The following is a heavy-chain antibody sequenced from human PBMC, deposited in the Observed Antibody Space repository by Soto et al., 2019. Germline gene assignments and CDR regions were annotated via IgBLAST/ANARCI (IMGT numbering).Heavy chain of an antibody. CDR3: ARLTLRFTASTYNWFDS. Sequence: SETLSLSCSVSGDSINDKNWWTWLRQPPGKRLEWIGDIYHTGRSSYNPSLTSRVAMSVDKSKNQFSLKLISVTAADTAVYYCARLTLRFTASTYNWFDSWRHATLVTVSS. CDR2: IYHTGRS. V-gene: IGHV4-4*02. CDR1: GDSINDKNW. D-gene: IGHD3-3*01. J-gene: IGHJ5*01.